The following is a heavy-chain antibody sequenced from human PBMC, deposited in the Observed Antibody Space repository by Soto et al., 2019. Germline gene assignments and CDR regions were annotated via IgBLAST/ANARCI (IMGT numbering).Heavy chain of an antibody. Sequence: PSETLSLTCTVPGGSISDSSYYWGWIRQPPGKGLEWIGSVYYGGNTYYNPSLKSRLTISVDTSKNQVSLKLNSVTAADTAVYYCVSSKRFLEWLFRWFDPWGQGTLVTVSS. CDR3: VSSKRFLEWLFRWFDP. D-gene: IGHD3-3*01. J-gene: IGHJ5*02. CDR2: VYYGGNT. V-gene: IGHV4-39*01. CDR1: GGSISDSSYY.